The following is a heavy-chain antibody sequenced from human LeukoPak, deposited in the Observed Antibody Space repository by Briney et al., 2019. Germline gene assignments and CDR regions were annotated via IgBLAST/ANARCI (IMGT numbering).Heavy chain of an antibody. V-gene: IGHV3-30*01. Sequence: PGGSLRLSCAASGFTFSSYAMHWVRQAPGKGLEWVAVISYDGSNKYYADPVKGRFTISRDNSKDTLYLQMNSQRAEDTAVYYCARDRFRHYFDYWGQGTLVTVSS. CDR3: ARDRFRHYFDY. J-gene: IGHJ4*02. CDR2: ISYDGSNK. CDR1: GFTFSSYA.